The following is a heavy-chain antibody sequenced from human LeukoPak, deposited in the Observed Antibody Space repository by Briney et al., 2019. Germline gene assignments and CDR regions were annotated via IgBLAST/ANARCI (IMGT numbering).Heavy chain of an antibody. Sequence: SQTLSLTCTVSGGSISSGGYYWSWIRQHPGKGLEWIGYIYYSGSTYYNPSLKSRVTISVDTSKNQFSLKLSSVTAADTAVYYCASSPRYYYYYMDVWGKGTTVTVSS. J-gene: IGHJ6*03. CDR3: ASSPRYYYYYMDV. CDR2: IYYSGST. CDR1: GGSISSGGYY. V-gene: IGHV4-31*03.